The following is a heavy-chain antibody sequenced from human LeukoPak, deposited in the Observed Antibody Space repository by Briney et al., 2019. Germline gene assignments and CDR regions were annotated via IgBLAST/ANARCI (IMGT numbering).Heavy chain of an antibody. Sequence: GGSLRLSCAAPGFTFDDYAMHWVRQAPGKGLEWVSGISWNSGSIGYADSVKGRFTISRDNAKNSLYLQMNSLRAEDMALYYCAKAAGYSYGHIDYWGQGTLVTVSS. CDR3: AKAAGYSYGHIDY. CDR1: GFTFDDYA. CDR2: ISWNSGSI. V-gene: IGHV3-9*03. J-gene: IGHJ4*02. D-gene: IGHD5-18*01.